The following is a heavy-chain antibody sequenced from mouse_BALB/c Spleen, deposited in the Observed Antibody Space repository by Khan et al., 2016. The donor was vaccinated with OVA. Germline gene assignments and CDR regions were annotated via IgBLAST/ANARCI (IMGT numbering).Heavy chain of an antibody. CDR1: GYTFTSYW. V-gene: IGHV1-7*01. Sequence: QVQLKQSGAELAKPGASVKMSCKASGYTFTSYWMHWIKQRPGQGLEWIGYINPTSGYTDYNQKLKDKATLTADKSSSTAYMQLNRLTSDDSAVYYCGRDRIDYWGQGNTLTVSS. CDR2: INPTSGYT. J-gene: IGHJ2*01. CDR3: GRDRIDY.